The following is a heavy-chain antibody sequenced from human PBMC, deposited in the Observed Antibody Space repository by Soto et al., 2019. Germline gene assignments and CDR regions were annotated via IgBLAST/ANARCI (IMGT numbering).Heavy chain of an antibody. V-gene: IGHV1-69*02. CDR1: GGTFSSYT. CDR2: IIPILGIA. J-gene: IGHJ3*02. Sequence: GASVKVSCKASGGTFSSYTISWVRQAPGQGLEWMGRIIPILGIANYAQKFQGRVTITADKSTSTAYMELSSLRSEDTAVYYCARVGYYDSSGYEQENAFDIWGQGTMVT. CDR3: ARVGYYDSSGYEQENAFDI. D-gene: IGHD3-22*01.